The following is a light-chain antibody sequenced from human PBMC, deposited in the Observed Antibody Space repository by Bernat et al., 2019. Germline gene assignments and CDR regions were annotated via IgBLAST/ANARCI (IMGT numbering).Light chain of an antibody. CDR2: LGS. J-gene: IGKJ4*01. CDR1: QSLLHGNGFNY. CDR3: IQSLQNQALT. V-gene: IGKV2-28*01. Sequence: DIVMTQSPLSLPVTPGEPASISCRSSQSLLHGNGFNYVDWYLQRPGQSPQLLFYLGSKRASGVPDRFSGSGSGTDVTLKISRVEDEDVGVYYCIQSLQNQALTFGGGTKVDIK.